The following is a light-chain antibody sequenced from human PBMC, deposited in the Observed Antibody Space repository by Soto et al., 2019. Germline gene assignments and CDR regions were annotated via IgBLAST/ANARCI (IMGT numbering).Light chain of an antibody. CDR2: GAS. CDR1: QSVSSN. J-gene: IGKJ5*01. Sequence: EIVMTQSPATLSVSPGESATLSCRASQSVSSNLAWYQQKPGQSPRLLIYGASSRATGIPARFSGSGSGTEFTLTISSLQSEDFAVYYCQQYNNWPFITFGQGTRL. CDR3: QQYNNWPFIT. V-gene: IGKV3-15*01.